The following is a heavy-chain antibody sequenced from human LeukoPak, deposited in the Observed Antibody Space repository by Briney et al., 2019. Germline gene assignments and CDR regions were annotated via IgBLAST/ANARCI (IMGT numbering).Heavy chain of an antibody. V-gene: IGHV3-30*02. CDR3: AKDWGYCSSTSCLIEYSSSSHLDY. Sequence: PGGSLRLSCAASGFTFSSYGMHWVRQAPGKGLEWVAFIRYDGSNKYYADSVKGRLTISRDNSKNTLYLQMNSLRAEDTAVYYCAKDWGYCSSTSCLIEYSSSSHLDYWGQGTLVTVSS. CDR1: GFTFSSYG. CDR2: IRYDGSNK. J-gene: IGHJ4*02. D-gene: IGHD2-2*01.